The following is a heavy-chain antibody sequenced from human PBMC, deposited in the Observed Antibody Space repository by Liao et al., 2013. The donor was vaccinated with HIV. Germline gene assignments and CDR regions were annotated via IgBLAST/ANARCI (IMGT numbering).Heavy chain of an antibody. Sequence: QVQLQESGSGLVKPSETLSLTCTVSSGSISTYYWNWIRQPPGEGLEWIGYIHSSGTTKYNPSLKSRVTISVDMSKNQFSLNLRSVTATDTAMYYCARDPTGGDAFDIWGQGTLVTVSS. CDR2: IHSSGTT. V-gene: IGHV4-59*01. D-gene: IGHD1-14*01. J-gene: IGHJ3*02. CDR1: SGSISTYY. CDR3: ARDPTGGDAFDI.